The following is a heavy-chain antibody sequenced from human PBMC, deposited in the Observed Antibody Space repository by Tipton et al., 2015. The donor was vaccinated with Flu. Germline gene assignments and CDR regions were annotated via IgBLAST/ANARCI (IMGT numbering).Heavy chain of an antibody. CDR2: VHSSGST. J-gene: IGHJ4*02. CDR1: GGSVSSGVYY. V-gene: IGHV4-61*08. Sequence: GLVKPSETLSLTCTVSGGSVSSGVYYWTWIRQPPGKGLEWIGSVHSSGSTNYNTSLKSRLTMSIDMSRDQFSLTVTSVTPADTAVYFCARDDPSNSGYRWGQGILVTVSS. CDR3: ARDDPSNSGYR. D-gene: IGHD3-22*01.